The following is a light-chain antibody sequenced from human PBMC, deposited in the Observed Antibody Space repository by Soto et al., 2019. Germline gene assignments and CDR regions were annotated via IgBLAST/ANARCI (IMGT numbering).Light chain of an antibody. V-gene: IGKV3-15*01. CDR3: KQYNKWPLT. CDR2: GAS. CDR1: QSASRN. J-gene: IGKJ4*01. Sequence: EIVMTQSPATLSVSPGERATLSCRASQSASRNLAWYQQKPGQAPRLLIYGASTRATGIPATFSGSGSGTEFTLTISSLQSEDFAVYYCKQYNKWPLTFGGGTKVEIK.